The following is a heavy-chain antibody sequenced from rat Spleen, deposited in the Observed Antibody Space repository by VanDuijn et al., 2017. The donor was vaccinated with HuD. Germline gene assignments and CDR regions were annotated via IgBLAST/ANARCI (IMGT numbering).Heavy chain of an antibody. CDR2: ITNVAGRT. V-gene: IGHV5-31*01. J-gene: IGHJ2*01. D-gene: IGHD1-8*01. Sequence: EVQLVESGGGLVQPGRSLKLSCVASGFTFNNYWMTWIRQSPGKGLEWVASITNVAGRTHYPDSVKGRFTISRDIAKSTLFLQMNSLKSEDTATYYCARPQLQGWGQGVMVTVSS. CDR1: GFTFNNYW. CDR3: ARPQLQG.